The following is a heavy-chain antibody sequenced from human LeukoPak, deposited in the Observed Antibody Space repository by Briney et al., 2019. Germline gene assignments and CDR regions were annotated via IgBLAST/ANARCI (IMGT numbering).Heavy chain of an antibody. D-gene: IGHD1-7*01. V-gene: IGHV1-18*01. Sequence: ASVKVSCKASGYTFTSYGVSWVRQAPGQGLEWLGWVSGYNGNTKYAQNLQGRVTVTTDTSTSTAYMDLRSLRSDDSAVYYCARDWNYVPDYWGQGTLAIVSS. CDR3: ARDWNYVPDY. CDR2: VSGYNGNT. J-gene: IGHJ4*02. CDR1: GYTFTSYG.